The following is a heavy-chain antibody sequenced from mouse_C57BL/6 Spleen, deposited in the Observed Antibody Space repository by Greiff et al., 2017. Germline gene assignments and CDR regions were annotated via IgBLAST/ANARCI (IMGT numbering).Heavy chain of an antibody. CDR3: ARRRNYGSSYVAWFAY. J-gene: IGHJ3*01. CDR1: GYSFTDYN. D-gene: IGHD1-1*01. CDR2: INPNYGTT. Sequence: HVKQSGPELVKPGASVKISCKASGYSFTDYNMNWVKQSNGKSLEWIGVINPNYGTTSYNQKFKGKATLTVDQSSSTAYMQLNSLTSEDSAVYYCARRRNYGSSYVAWFAYWGQGTLVTVSA. V-gene: IGHV1-39*01.